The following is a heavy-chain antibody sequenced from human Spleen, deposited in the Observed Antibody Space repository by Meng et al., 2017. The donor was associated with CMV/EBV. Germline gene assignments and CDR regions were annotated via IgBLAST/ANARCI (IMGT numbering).Heavy chain of an antibody. CDR3: AKYGGYVS. CDR2: IHYSGST. J-gene: IGHJ4*02. D-gene: IGHD5-12*01. CDR1: GGSISISIYY. Sequence: SLTCTVSGGSISISIYYWGWIRQPTGKGREWIGSIHYSGSTYYNPSLQSRVTISIDTSKNQFSLKLRSVTAADTAVYYCAKYGGYVSWGQGTLVTVSS. V-gene: IGHV4-39*01.